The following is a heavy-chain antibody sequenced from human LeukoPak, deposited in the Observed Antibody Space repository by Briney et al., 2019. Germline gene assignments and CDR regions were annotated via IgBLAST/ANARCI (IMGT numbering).Heavy chain of an antibody. D-gene: IGHD3-3*01. J-gene: IGHJ6*03. V-gene: IGHV3-21*01. CDR1: GFTFSSYS. CDR2: ISNSGSYI. CDR3: ARAGYDFWSGKGRTVVSHYFYMDV. Sequence: GGSLRLSCAASGFTFSSYSMNWVRQAPGKGLEWVSSISNSGSYIYYADSVKGRFTISRDNAKNSLYLQMNSLRAEDTAVYYCARAGYDFWSGKGRTVVSHYFYMDVWGKGTTVTVSS.